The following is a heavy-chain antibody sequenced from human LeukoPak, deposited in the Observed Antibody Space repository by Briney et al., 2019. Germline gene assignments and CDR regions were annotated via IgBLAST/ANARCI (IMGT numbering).Heavy chain of an antibody. J-gene: IGHJ4*02. CDR2: IYYSGST. CDR3: ARVAYDSSGYLPLLGDY. V-gene: IGHV4-39*07. Sequence: SETLSLTCTVSGGSISSSSYYWGWIRQPPGKGLEWIGSIYYSGSTYYNPSLKSRVTISVDTSKNQFSLKLSSVTAADTAVYYCARVAYDSSGYLPLLGDYWGQGTLVTVSS. D-gene: IGHD3-22*01. CDR1: GGSISSSSYY.